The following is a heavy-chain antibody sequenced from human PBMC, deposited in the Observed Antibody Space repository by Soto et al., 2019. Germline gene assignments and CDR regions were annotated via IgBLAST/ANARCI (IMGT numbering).Heavy chain of an antibody. CDR2: IFHSGST. CDR1: GGSIRSNNR. D-gene: IGHD1-26*01. CDR3: ARVYSGSYSDY. Sequence: SETLSLTCTVSGGSIRSNNRWSWVRQPPGKGLEWIGEIFHSGSTNYNPSLKTRVTISVDKSKNQFSLKLSSVTAADAAVYYCARVYSGSYSDYWGQGTLVTVSS. V-gene: IGHV4-4*02. J-gene: IGHJ4*02.